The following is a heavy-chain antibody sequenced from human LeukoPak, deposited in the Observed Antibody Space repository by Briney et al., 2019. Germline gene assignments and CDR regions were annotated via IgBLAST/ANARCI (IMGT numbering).Heavy chain of an antibody. D-gene: IGHD6-19*01. CDR3: ARSYTSGWYGVKY. V-gene: IGHV1-69*13. Sequence: GASVKVSXKVSGGTFSNYAISWVRQAPGQGLEWLGGIIPIFGTANYAQKFQGRVAITADESTSTAYMELSSLRSEDTAVYYCARSYTSGWYGVKYWGQGTLVTVSS. CDR1: GGTFSNYA. CDR2: IIPIFGTA. J-gene: IGHJ4*02.